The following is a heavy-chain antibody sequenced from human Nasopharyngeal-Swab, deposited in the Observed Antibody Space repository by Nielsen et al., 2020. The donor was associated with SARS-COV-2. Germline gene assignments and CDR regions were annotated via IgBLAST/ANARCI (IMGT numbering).Heavy chain of an antibody. CDR2: ISGSGGST. V-gene: IGHV3-23*01. J-gene: IGHJ4*02. CDR1: GFTFSSYA. Sequence: GESLKISCAASGFTFSSYAVSWVRQAPGKGLEWVSAISGSGGSTYYADSVKGRFTISRDNSKNTLYLQMNSLRAEDTAVYYCAKDPFSGIAAADHFDYWGQGTLVTVSS. CDR3: AKDPFSGIAAADHFDY. D-gene: IGHD6-13*01.